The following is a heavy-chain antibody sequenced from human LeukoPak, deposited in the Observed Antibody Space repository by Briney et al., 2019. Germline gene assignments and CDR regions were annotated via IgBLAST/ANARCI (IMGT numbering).Heavy chain of an antibody. J-gene: IGHJ4*02. CDR1: GFTFSSYW. Sequence: PGGSLRLSCAASGFTFSSYWMSWVRQAPGKGLEWVANIKPDGTEKYYVDSVKGRFTMSRDNAKNSLYLQMSSLRAEDTAVYYCARIPSYDSGGYYRYLDYWGQGTLVTVSS. D-gene: IGHD3-10*01. CDR3: ARIPSYDSGGYYRYLDY. CDR2: IKPDGTEK. V-gene: IGHV3-7*01.